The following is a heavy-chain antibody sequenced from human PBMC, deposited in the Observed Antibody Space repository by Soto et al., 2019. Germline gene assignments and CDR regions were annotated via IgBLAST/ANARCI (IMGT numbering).Heavy chain of an antibody. D-gene: IGHD2-15*01. CDR1: GFTVSSNY. V-gene: IGHV3-66*01. CDR3: ACKSNPCYYSCGMDV. CDR2: IYSGGST. J-gene: IGHJ6*02. Sequence: EVQLVESGGGLVQPGGSLRLSCAASGFTVSSNYMSWVRQAPGKGLEWVSVIYSGGSTYYADSVKGRFTISRDNSKNTLYLQMNSLRAEDTAVYYCACKSNPCYYSCGMDVWGQGNTVTVSS.